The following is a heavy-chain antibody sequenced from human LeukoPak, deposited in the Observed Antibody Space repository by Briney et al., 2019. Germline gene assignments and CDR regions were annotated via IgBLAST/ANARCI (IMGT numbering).Heavy chain of an antibody. J-gene: IGHJ4*02. Sequence: ASVKVSCKASGYTFTGYYMHWVRQAPGQGLEWMGWINPNSGGTNYAQKFQGRVTMTRDTSISTAYMELSRLRSDDTAVYYCARGALYYDFWSGYYSWGQGTLVTVSS. V-gene: IGHV1-2*02. CDR2: INPNSGGT. CDR1: GYTFTGYY. CDR3: ARGALYYDFWSGYYS. D-gene: IGHD3-3*01.